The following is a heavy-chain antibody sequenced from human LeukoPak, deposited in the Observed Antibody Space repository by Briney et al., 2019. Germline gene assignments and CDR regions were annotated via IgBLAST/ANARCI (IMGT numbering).Heavy chain of an antibody. D-gene: IGHD1-26*01. CDR1: GGTFSSYA. J-gene: IGHJ5*02. V-gene: IGHV1-69*13. CDR2: IIPIFGTA. CDR3: ARGREQPINWFEP. Sequence: ASVKVSCKASGGTFSSYAISWVRQAPGQGLEWMGGIIPIFGTANYAQKFQGRVTITADESTSTAYMELSSLRSEDTAVYYCARGREQPINWFEPWGQGNLVNVFS.